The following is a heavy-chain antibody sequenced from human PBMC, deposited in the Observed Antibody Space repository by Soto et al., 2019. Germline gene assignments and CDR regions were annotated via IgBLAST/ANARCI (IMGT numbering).Heavy chain of an antibody. CDR2: INAGNGNT. D-gene: IGHD6-13*01. V-gene: IGHV1-3*01. CDR1: GYTFTGYA. J-gene: IGHJ6*02. Sequence: GASVKVSCKASGYTFTGYAMHWVRQAPGQRLEWMGWINAGNGNTKYSQKFQGRVTITRDTSASTAYMELSSLRSDDTAVYYCARVVLAAAGKDYYYGMDVWGQGTTVTVSS. CDR3: ARVVLAAAGKDYYYGMDV.